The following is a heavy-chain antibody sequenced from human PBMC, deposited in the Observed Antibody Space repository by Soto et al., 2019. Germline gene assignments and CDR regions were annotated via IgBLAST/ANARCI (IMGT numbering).Heavy chain of an antibody. CDR1: GFTFRTYG. CDR2: IWNDGSNE. D-gene: IGHD1-26*01. Sequence: PGVSLRLSCEASGFTFRTYGKHWIRQAPGKGLEWLAIIWNDGSNEYYADSVKGRFTISRDNSKNTLYLQLNNLRAEDTAVYFCARDQTDSGRHSDSWGQGSLVTVSS. J-gene: IGHJ4*02. CDR3: ARDQTDSGRHSDS. V-gene: IGHV3-33*01.